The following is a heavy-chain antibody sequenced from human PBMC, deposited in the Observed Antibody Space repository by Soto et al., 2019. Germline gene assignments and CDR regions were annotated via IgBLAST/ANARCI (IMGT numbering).Heavy chain of an antibody. V-gene: IGHV4-31*03. CDR1: GGSISSGGYY. J-gene: IGHJ5*02. D-gene: IGHD6-13*01. CDR3: ARDRRSWYLKSPSINWFDP. Sequence: QVQLQESGPGLVKPSQTLSLTCTVSGGSISSGGYYWSWIRQHPGKGLEWIGYIYYSGSTYYNPSLKSRVTISVDTSKNQFSLKLSSVTAADTAVYYCARDRRSWYLKSPSINWFDPWGQGTLVTVSS. CDR2: IYYSGST.